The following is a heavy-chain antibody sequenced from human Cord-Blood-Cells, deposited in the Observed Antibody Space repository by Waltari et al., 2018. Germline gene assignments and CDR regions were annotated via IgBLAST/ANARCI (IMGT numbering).Heavy chain of an antibody. V-gene: IGHV3-21*01. J-gene: IGHJ6*02. CDR1: GFTFSSYS. CDR3: ARADDFWSGYYYYYYGMDV. CDR2: ISSSSSYI. Sequence: EVQLVESGGGLVKPGGSLRLSCAASGFTFSSYSMNWVRQAPGKGLGWVSSISSSSSYIYYADSVKGRFTISRDNAKNSLYLQMNSLRAEDTAVYYCARADDFWSGYYYYYYGMDVWGQGTTVTVSS. D-gene: IGHD3-3*01.